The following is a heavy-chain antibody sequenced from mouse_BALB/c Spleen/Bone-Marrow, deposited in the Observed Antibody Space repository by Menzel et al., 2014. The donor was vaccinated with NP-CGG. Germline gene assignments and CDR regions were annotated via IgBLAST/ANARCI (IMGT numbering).Heavy chain of an antibody. CDR2: INPYNGGT. J-gene: IGHJ1*01. CDR1: GYSFTGYT. Sequence: VHVKQSGPELVKPGASMKISCKASGYSFTGYTMNWVKQSHGKNLEWIGLINPYNGGTSYNQKFKGKATLTVGKSSSTAYMELLSLTSEDSAVYYCARGYGSSYWYFDVWGAGTTVTVSS. CDR3: ARGYGSSYWYFDV. V-gene: IGHV1-18*01. D-gene: IGHD1-1*01.